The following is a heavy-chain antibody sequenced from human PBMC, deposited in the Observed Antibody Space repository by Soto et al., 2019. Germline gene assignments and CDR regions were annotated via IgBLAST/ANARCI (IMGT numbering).Heavy chain of an antibody. V-gene: IGHV3-7*03. CDR1: GFTFSSYW. D-gene: IGHD3-10*01. CDR2: IKQDGSEK. Sequence: GGSLRLSCATSGFTFSSYWMSWVRQAPGKGLEWVANIKQDGSEKYYVDSVKGRFTISRDNAKNSLYLQMNSLRAEDTAVYYCARGGGNWYFDLWGRGTLVTVSS. CDR3: ARGGGNWYFDL. J-gene: IGHJ2*01.